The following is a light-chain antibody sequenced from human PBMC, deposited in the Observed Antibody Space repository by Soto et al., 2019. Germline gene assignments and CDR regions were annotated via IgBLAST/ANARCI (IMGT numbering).Light chain of an antibody. CDR2: GAS. CDR3: QQYNNWPRT. V-gene: IGKV3-15*01. CDR1: QSVSIN. J-gene: IGKJ1*01. Sequence: EIVMTQSPATLSVSPGERATLSCRASQSVSINLAWYQQKPGQAPRLLIYGASSRATGIPARFSGSGSGTEFTLTISSLQSEDSAVYFCQQYNNWPRTFGQGTKVE.